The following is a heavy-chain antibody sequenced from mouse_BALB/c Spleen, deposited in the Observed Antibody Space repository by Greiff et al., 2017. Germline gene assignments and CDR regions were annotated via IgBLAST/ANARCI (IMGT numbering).Heavy chain of an antibody. CDR1: GYSITSGYY. CDR2: ISYDGSN. D-gene: IGHD1-1*01. Sequence: DVKLVESGPGLVKPSQSLSLTCSVTGYSITSGYYWNWIRQFPGNKLEWMGYISYDGSNNYNPSLKNRISITRDTSKNQFFLKLNSVTTEDTATYYCARDYYEDAMDYWGQGTSVTVSS. J-gene: IGHJ4*01. V-gene: IGHV3-6*02. CDR3: ARDYYEDAMDY.